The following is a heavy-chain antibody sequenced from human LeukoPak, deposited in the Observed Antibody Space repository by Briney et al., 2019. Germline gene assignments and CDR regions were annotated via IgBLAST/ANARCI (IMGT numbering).Heavy chain of an antibody. J-gene: IGHJ4*02. CDR1: GYSISSGYY. D-gene: IGHD3-22*01. Sequence: PSETLSLTCAVSGYSISSGYYWGWIRQPPGKGLECIGSIYHSGSTYYNLSLKSRVTISVDTSKNQFSLKLSSVTAADTAVYYCARFGYYYEISAYEKYFFDYWGQGTLVTVSS. V-gene: IGHV4-38-2*01. CDR3: ARFGYYYEISAYEKYFFDY. CDR2: IYHSGST.